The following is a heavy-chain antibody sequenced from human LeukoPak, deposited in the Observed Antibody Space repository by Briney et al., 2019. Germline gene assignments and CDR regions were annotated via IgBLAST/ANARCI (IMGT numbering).Heavy chain of an antibody. J-gene: IGHJ4*01. Sequence: PGGSLRLCCAVSGFTVTNDYMNWVRQAPGKGLEWVSIIYSGGSTYYADSVKGRFTISRDSSNNTLFLQMTNLRAEDSGLYYCATDVRSSPLGFWGHGTLVTVSS. CDR3: ATDVRSSPLGF. D-gene: IGHD6-19*01. CDR2: IYSGGST. CDR1: GFTVTNDY. V-gene: IGHV3-66*01.